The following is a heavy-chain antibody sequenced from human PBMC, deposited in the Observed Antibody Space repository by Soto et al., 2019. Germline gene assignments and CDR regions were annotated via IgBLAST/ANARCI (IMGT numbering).Heavy chain of an antibody. D-gene: IGHD6-13*01. J-gene: IGHJ6*02. V-gene: IGHV3-30-3*01. Sequence: GGSLRLSCAASGFTFSSYAMHWGRQAPGKGLEWVAVISYDGSNKYYVDSVKGRFTISRDNSKNTLYVQMNSLRAEDTAVYYCARAGIWTAAASYGYYYYGMDVWGQGTTVTVSS. CDR3: ARAGIWTAAASYGYYYYGMDV. CDR1: GFTFSSYA. CDR2: ISYDGSNK.